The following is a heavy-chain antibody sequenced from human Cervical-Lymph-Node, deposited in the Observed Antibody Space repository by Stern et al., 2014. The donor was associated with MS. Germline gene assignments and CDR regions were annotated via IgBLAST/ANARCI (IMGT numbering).Heavy chain of an antibody. CDR3: ARKTLGIDY. V-gene: IGHV3-33*01. J-gene: IGHJ4*02. CDR1: GFTFSSYG. CDR2: IWYDGSNK. Sequence: VQLVESGGGVVQPWRSLRLSCAASGFTFSSYGMHWVRQAPGKGLEWVAVIWYDGSNKYYADSVKGRFTISRDNSKNTLYLQMNSLRAEDTAVYYCARKTLGIDYWGQGTLVTVSS. D-gene: IGHD3-16*01.